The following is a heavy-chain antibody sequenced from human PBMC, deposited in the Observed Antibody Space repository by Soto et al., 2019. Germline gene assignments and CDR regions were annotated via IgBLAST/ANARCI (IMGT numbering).Heavy chain of an antibody. CDR1: GDSVSSNSAA. D-gene: IGHD6-13*01. Sequence: QSQTLSLTCAISGDSVSSNSAAWNWIRQSPSRGLEWLGRTYYRSKWYNDYAVSVKSRITINPDTSKNQFSLQLNSVTPEDTAVYYCARGSIPQIAAGPINWFDPWGQGTLVTVSS. CDR3: ARGSIPQIAAGPINWFDP. V-gene: IGHV6-1*01. CDR2: TYYRSKWYN. J-gene: IGHJ5*02.